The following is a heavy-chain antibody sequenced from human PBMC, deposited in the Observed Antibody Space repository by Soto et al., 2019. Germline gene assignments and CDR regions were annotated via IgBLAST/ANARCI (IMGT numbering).Heavy chain of an antibody. D-gene: IGHD3-10*01. CDR2: LSGGAGDT. J-gene: IGHJ3*02. V-gene: IGHV3-23*01. CDR3: ARPRDPSRGAFDI. CDR1: GFSLRNHA. Sequence: EIQLLESGGGLVSPGGSLRLSCAASGFSLRNHAMNWVRQAPGKGLEWVSGLLSGGAGDTHYADSVRGRFTISRDTSKNTLYLYMNSLRVEDTAVYYCARPRDPSRGAFDIWGQGTMVTVSS.